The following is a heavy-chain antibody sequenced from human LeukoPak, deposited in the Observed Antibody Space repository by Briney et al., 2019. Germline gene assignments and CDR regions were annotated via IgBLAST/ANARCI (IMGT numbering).Heavy chain of an antibody. Sequence: SETLSLTCTVSGGSISSSSYYWGWIRQPPGKGLEWIGSIYYSGSTYYNPSLKSRVTISVDTSKSQFSLKLSSVTAADTAVYYCARHGDIVVVPAAPAGWFDPWGQGTLVTVSS. CDR3: ARHGDIVVVPAAPAGWFDP. V-gene: IGHV4-39*01. D-gene: IGHD2-2*01. J-gene: IGHJ5*02. CDR1: GGSISSSSYY. CDR2: IYYSGST.